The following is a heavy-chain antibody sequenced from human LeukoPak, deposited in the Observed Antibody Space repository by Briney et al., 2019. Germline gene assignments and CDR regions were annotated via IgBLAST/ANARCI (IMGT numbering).Heavy chain of an antibody. V-gene: IGHV6-1*01. J-gene: IGHJ4*02. CDR3: ARDVHYYGSGSRFDY. Sequence: SQTLSLTCAISGDSVSSNSAAWNWTRQSPSRGLEWLGRTYYKSKWYNDYAVSVKSRITINPDTSKNQFSLQLNSVTPEDTAVYYCARDVHYYGSGSRFDYWGQGTLVTVSS. D-gene: IGHD3-10*01. CDR2: TYYKSKWYN. CDR1: GDSVSSNSAA.